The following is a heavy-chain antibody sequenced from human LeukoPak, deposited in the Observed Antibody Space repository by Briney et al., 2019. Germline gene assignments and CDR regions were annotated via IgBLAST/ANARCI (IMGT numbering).Heavy chain of an antibody. CDR2: ISDSGGST. V-gene: IGHV3-23*01. Sequence: GGPLSLTCAAYGFTFSSYAMSWIRQAPGKGLEWASYISDSGGSTYYADSVKGRFTISRDNSKNTLNLQMNSLRAEDTAVYYCASLDIPGIAAAGNLPLSYWVQGTLVTVSS. D-gene: IGHD6-13*01. J-gene: IGHJ4*02. CDR1: GFTFSSYA. CDR3: ASLDIPGIAAAGNLPLSY.